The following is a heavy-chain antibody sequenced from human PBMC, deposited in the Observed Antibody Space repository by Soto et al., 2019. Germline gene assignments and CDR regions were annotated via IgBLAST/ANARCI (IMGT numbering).Heavy chain of an antibody. J-gene: IGHJ3*02. V-gene: IGHV5-51*01. CDR3: ASLKTAVYDYSDRAFDI. CDR1: GSTFTIYW. D-gene: IGHD3-16*01. Sequence: GESLKISCKGSGSTFTIYWIGWARQMPGKGLEWMGNIFPGDSDIRYSPSFQGQVTISVDKSITTAYLQCSSLKATDTAMYYCASLKTAVYDYSDRAFDIWGQETMVT. CDR2: IFPGDSDI.